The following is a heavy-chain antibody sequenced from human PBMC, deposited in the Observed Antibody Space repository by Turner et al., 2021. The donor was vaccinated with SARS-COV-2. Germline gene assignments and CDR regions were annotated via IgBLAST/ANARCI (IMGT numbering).Heavy chain of an antibody. CDR2: ISDDGSSA. CDR3: TRRGIAAAGNDY. D-gene: IGHD6-13*01. CDR1: GFTFSDHW. J-gene: IGHJ4*02. Sequence: VPLVESGGDFVHPGGSLRLSCVGSGFTFSDHWMHWVRQGPGKVLVWVSRISDDGSSASYGGSVRGRFTVSRYNAKNTLYLQMNSLRPDDTGVYYCTRRGIAAAGNDYWGQGTLVTVSS. V-gene: IGHV3-74*01.